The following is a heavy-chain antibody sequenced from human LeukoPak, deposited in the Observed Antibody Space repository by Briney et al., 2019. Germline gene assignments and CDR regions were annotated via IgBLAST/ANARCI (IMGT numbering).Heavy chain of an antibody. J-gene: IGHJ4*02. V-gene: IGHV3-7*01. D-gene: IGHD3-10*01. CDR2: IKQDGSEK. CDR3: AKVAKYYYGSETYYFFEH. CDR1: GFTFSSYW. Sequence: PGGSLRLSCAASGFTFSSYWMSWVRQAPGKGLEWVANIKQDGSEKYYVDSVKGRFTISRDNAKNSLHLQMNSLRVEDTAVYYCAKVAKYYYGSETYYFFEHWGQGTPVTASS.